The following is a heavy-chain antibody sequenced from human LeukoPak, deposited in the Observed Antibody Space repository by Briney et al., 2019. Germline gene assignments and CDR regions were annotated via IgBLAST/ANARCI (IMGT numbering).Heavy chain of an antibody. CDR2: ISCYSHYL. J-gene: IGHJ5*02. CDR3: ARDLRPDVPTAPTPDS. Sequence: GGSLRLSCVASGFTFSFYTMNWVRQAPGQGLEWVSSISCYSHYLYYADSVKGRFTISRDNAKNSVYLEMNSLRAEDTAVYFCARDLRPDVPTAPTPDSWGQGTLVTVSS. D-gene: IGHD2-21*02. CDR1: GFTFSFYT. V-gene: IGHV3-21*06.